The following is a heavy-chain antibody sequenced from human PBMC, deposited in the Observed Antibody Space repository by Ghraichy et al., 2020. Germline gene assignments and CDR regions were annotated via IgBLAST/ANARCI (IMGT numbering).Heavy chain of an antibody. CDR2: ISGSGSST. Sequence: GGSLRLSCAASGFTFSNSAVSWVRQAPGKGLEWVSSISGSGSSTNYADSVKGRFTISRDNFKSTLYLQMSRLRDDDTAVYYCAKHIESPPSGMDVWGQGTTVTVSS. CDR3: AKHIESPPSGMDV. V-gene: IGHV3-23*01. J-gene: IGHJ6*02. CDR1: GFTFSNSA.